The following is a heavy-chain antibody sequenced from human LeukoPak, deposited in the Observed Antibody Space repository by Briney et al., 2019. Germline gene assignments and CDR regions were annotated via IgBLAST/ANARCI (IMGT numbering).Heavy chain of an antibody. CDR3: ARAGPSSSWHQFDY. D-gene: IGHD6-13*01. V-gene: IGHV3-48*01. J-gene: IGHJ4*02. CDR2: ISSSSSTI. CDR1: GFTFITYS. Sequence: PGESLRLSCAASGFTFITYSMNWVRQAPGKGLEWVSYISSSSSTIYYADSVKGRFTISRDNAKNSQYLQMNSMRPEDTAVYYCARAGPSSSWHQFDYWGQGTLVTVSS.